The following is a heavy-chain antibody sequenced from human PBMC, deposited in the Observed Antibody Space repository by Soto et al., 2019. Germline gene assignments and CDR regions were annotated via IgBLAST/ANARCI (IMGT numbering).Heavy chain of an antibody. CDR1: GYSFSNYW. D-gene: IGHD4-17*01. V-gene: IGHV5-51*01. Sequence: GESLKISCKSSGYSFSNYWIGWVRQMPGKGLEWMGIIYPGDSDTRYSPSFQGQVTISVDKSINTAYLQWSSLEASDTAMYYCTRPILRENNWFDPWGQGTLVTVSS. CDR3: TRPILRENNWFDP. CDR2: IYPGDSDT. J-gene: IGHJ5*02.